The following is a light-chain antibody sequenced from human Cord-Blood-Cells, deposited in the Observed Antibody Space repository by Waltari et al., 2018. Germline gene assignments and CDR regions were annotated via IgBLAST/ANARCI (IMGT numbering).Light chain of an antibody. CDR3: QVWDSSSDHYV. CDR2: YDS. Sequence: SYVLTQPPSVSVAPGKTARITCGGNNIRSKSGHWYQQKPGQAPVLVIYYDSDRPSGIPERFSGSNSGNTATLTISRVEAGDEADYYCQVWDSSSDHYVFGTGTKVTVL. V-gene: IGLV3-21*04. CDR1: NIRSKS. J-gene: IGLJ1*01.